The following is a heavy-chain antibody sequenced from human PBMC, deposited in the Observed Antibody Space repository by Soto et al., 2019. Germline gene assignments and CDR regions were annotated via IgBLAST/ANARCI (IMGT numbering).Heavy chain of an antibody. CDR2: ISGSGGST. Sequence: GGSLRLSCAASGFTFSSYAMSWVRQAPGKGLEWVSAISGSGGSTYYADSVKGRFTISRDNSKNTLYLQMNSLRAEDTAVYYCATAGEVLWFGELLSGYFQHRGQGTLVTVSS. CDR1: GFTFSSYA. J-gene: IGHJ1*01. V-gene: IGHV3-23*01. D-gene: IGHD3-10*01. CDR3: ATAGEVLWFGELLSGYFQH.